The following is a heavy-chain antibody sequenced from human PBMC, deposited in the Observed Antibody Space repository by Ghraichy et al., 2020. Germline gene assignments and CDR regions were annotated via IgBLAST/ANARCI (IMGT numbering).Heavy chain of an antibody. CDR3: AKVGWDGGY. J-gene: IGHJ4*02. V-gene: IGHV3-23*01. CDR1: GFTFSNYA. CDR2: ISGSGGNT. D-gene: IGHD1-26*01. Sequence: GGSLRLSCAASGFTFSNYAMIWVRQAPGKGLEWVSGISGSGGNTYYADSVKGRVTISRDNFKNMLYLQMNSLRAEDTAVYYCAKVGWDGGYWGQGTLVTVAS.